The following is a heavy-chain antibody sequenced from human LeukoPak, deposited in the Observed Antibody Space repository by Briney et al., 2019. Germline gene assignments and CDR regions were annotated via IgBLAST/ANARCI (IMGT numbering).Heavy chain of an antibody. J-gene: IGHJ4*02. CDR3: AKVARNGDYFDY. V-gene: IGHV3-74*01. D-gene: IGHD4-17*01. Sequence: GGSLRLSCAASGFTFSSYWMHWVRQAPGKGLVWVSRINSDGSSTSYADSVKGRFTISRDNAKNTLYLQMNSLRAEDTAVYYCAKVARNGDYFDYCGQGTLVTVSS. CDR1: GFTFSSYW. CDR2: INSDGSST.